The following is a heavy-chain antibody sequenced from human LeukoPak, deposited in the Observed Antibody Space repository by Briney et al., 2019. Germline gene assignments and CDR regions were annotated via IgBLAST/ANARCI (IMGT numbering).Heavy chain of an antibody. CDR3: VSHHWTTLTMGDY. V-gene: IGHV1-2*02. J-gene: IGHJ4*02. CDR1: GYTFTGFY. Sequence: ASVKVSCKTSGYTFTGFYIHWVRQASAQGLKWMGWIDPNSGDTSYSQLFQGRVTMTRDTSINTAYLEINNLRFDDTAVYYCVSHHWTTLTMGDYWGQGTLVTVSS. D-gene: IGHD1-1*01. CDR2: IDPNSGDT.